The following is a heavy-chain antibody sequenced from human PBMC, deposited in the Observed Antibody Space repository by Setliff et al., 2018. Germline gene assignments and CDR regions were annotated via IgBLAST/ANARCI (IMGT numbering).Heavy chain of an antibody. CDR2: ISWDGGST. J-gene: IGHJ4*02. D-gene: IGHD3-22*01. CDR1: GFTFDDYT. CDR3: AKDRSRDYDDSSGYDH. Sequence: SGGSLRLSCAASGFTFDDYTMHWVRQVPGKGLEWVSLISWDGGSTYYADSVKGRFTISRDNSKNSLYLQMNRLRAEDTALYYCAKDRSRDYDDSSGYDHWGQGTLVTVSS. V-gene: IGHV3-43*01.